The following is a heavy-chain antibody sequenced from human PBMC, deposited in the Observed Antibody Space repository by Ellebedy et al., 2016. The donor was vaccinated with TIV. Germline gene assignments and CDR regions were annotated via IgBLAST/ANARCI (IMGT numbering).Heavy chain of an antibody. CDR1: GFSFSSYW. CDR3: ARRNPSGYDPFLDS. J-gene: IGHJ4*02. CDR2: IRQDGSDK. D-gene: IGHD5-12*01. V-gene: IGHV3-7*01. Sequence: GESLKISCAASGFSFSSYWMSWVRQAPGKGLEWVANIRQDGSDKYYVDSVKGRFTISRDNAKNTLYLQMHSLRAEDTADYYCARRNPSGYDPFLDSWGQGTPVTVSS.